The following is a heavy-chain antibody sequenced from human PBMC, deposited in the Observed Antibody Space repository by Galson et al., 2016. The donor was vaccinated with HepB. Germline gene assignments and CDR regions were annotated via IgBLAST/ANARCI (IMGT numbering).Heavy chain of an antibody. Sequence: SVKVSCKASGYTFTTYAINWVRQAPGQGLEWMGWINPKTGKPTYAQGFTGRFVFSLDTSVRTTYLQISSLKPEDTAVYYCMRDRIGVADPFDYWGQGTLLTVSS. J-gene: IGHJ4*02. V-gene: IGHV7-4-1*02. CDR3: MRDRIGVADPFDY. D-gene: IGHD6-19*01. CDR2: INPKTGKP. CDR1: GYTFTTYA.